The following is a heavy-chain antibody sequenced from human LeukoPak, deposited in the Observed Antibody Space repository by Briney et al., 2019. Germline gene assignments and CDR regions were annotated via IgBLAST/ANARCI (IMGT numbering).Heavy chain of an antibody. CDR3: AKATGYYDFWSGPYDAFDI. J-gene: IGHJ3*02. CDR1: GFTFTSFA. V-gene: IGHV3-23*01. CDR2: ISGSGGST. Sequence: GGSLRLSCAVSGFTFTSFAMSWVRQVPGKGLEWVSRISGSGGSTYYADSVKGRFTISRDNSKNTLYLQMNSLRAEDTAVYYCAKATGYYDFWSGPYDAFDIWGQGTMVTVSS. D-gene: IGHD3-3*01.